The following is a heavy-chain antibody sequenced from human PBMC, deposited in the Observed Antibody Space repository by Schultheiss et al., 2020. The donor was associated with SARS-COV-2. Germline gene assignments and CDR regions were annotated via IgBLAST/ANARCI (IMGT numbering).Heavy chain of an antibody. CDR1: GFTFSSYD. D-gene: IGHD2-15*01. J-gene: IGHJ5*02. CDR3: TTDRDCSGGSCYSNWFDP. CDR2: ISYDGSNK. V-gene: IGHV3-30*14. Sequence: GGSLRLSCAASGFTFSSYDMHWVRQATGKGLEWVAVISYDGSNKYYADSVKGRFTISRDNSKNTLYLQMNSLRAEDTAVYYCTTDRDCSGGSCYSNWFDPWGQGTLVTVSS.